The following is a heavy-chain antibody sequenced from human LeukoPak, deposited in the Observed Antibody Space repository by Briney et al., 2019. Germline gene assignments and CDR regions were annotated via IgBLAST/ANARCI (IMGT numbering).Heavy chain of an antibody. CDR3: AKDSRFVFGESSPSHFDY. CDR2: ISYDGSKK. Sequence: RSMRFSCVADGFSFSSYGMHWVREAPGKGQEWVATISYDGSKKYYADPVKGRFTISRDNSKTTLYLQMNSLRAEDTAVYYCAKDSRFVFGESSPSHFDYWGQGALVTVSS. J-gene: IGHJ4*02. CDR1: GFSFSSYG. V-gene: IGHV3-30*18. D-gene: IGHD3-10*01.